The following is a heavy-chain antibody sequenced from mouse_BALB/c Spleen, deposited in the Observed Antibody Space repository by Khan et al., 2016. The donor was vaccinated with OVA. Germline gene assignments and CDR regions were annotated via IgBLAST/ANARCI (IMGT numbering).Heavy chain of an antibody. CDR1: GFSLTSHG. Sequence: QVQLKESGPGLVAPSQSLSITCTVSGFSLTSHGVHWVRQPPGKGLEWLGVIWAGGSTNYNSALMSSLSISKDSSKSQVFLKMNSLQTDDTAMYYCARNREPDYFDYWGQGTTLTVSS. CDR3: ARNREPDYFDY. CDR2: IWAGGST. V-gene: IGHV2-9*02. J-gene: IGHJ2*01.